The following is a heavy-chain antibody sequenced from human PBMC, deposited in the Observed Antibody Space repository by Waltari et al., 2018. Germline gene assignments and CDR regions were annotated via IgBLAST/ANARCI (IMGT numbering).Heavy chain of an antibody. CDR2: INPNSGGT. CDR3: ARGLMDTAMVDAFDI. D-gene: IGHD5-18*01. V-gene: IGHV1-2*06. J-gene: IGHJ3*02. CDR1: GYTFTGYY. Sequence: QVQLVQSGAEVKKPGASVKVSCKASGYTFTGYYMPWVRQAPGQGLEWMGRINPNSGGTNYAQKFQGRVTMTRDTSISTAYMELSRLRSDDTAVYYCARGLMDTAMVDAFDIWGQGTMVTVSS.